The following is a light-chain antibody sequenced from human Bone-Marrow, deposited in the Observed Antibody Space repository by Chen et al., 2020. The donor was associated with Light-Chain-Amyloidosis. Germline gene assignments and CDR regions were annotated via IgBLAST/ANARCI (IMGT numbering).Light chain of an antibody. CDR1: QTISSNY. CDR3: QQYGTSPLT. CDR2: GSS. V-gene: IGKV3-20*01. J-gene: IGKJ4*01. Sequence: EIVLTQSPGTLSLSPGEGANLSCRASQTISSNYLTWYQQKFGQAHRLLIYGSSSRATGIPDRFNGSGSGTDFTITINRMEPEDFAMYYCQQYGTSPLTFGGGTKVEIK.